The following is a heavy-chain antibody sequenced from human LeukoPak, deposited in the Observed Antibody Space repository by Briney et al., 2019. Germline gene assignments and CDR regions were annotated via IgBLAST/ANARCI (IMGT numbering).Heavy chain of an antibody. V-gene: IGHV3-30*02. D-gene: IGHD3-3*01. J-gene: IGHJ4*02. CDR2: LRCDGRDK. CDR3: ARDHEWSWDY. Sequence: GGSLRLSCTVSGDPFSIYGVHWLRQAPGRGLEWVAFLRCDGRDKYCADSVKGRFTISRDSSKNTVYLQLSSLGTEDTAVYYCARDHEWSWDYWGQGTLVIVSS. CDR1: GDPFSIYG.